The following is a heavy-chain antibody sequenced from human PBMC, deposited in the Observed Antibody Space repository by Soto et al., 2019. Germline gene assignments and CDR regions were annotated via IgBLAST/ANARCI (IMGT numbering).Heavy chain of an antibody. V-gene: IGHV4-61*01. CDR2: IYYSGIT. J-gene: IGHJ6*02. CDR3: ARQLVLAYYGMDV. CDR1: GGSVSSGTYY. D-gene: IGHD6-6*01. Sequence: SETLSLTCTVSGGSVSSGTYYWSWIRQPPGKGLEWIGYIYYSGITNYNPSLKSRVTISVDTSKNQFSLKLSSVTAADTAVYYCARQLVLAYYGMDVWGQGTTVTVS.